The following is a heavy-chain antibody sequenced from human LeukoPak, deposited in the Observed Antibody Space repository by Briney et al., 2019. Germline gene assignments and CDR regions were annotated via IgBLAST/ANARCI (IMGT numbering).Heavy chain of an antibody. CDR2: ISSDGGST. Sequence: GGSLRLSCAASGFTFSIYAMHWVRQAPGKGLEYVSAISSDGGSTYYANSVKGRFTIPRDNSKNTLYLQMGSLRVEDMAVYYCARDHSIVGATNVDYWGQGTLVTVSS. D-gene: IGHD1-26*01. CDR3: ARDHSIVGATNVDY. J-gene: IGHJ4*02. V-gene: IGHV3-64*01. CDR1: GFTFSIYA.